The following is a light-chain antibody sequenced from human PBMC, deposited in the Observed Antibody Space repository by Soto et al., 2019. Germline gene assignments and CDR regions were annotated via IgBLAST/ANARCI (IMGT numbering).Light chain of an antibody. CDR3: QSYDGSLSGWV. J-gene: IGLJ3*02. Sequence: QAVVTQPPSVSGAPGQRVTISCTGSSSNIGAGYVVHWYQQLPGTAPKLLIYGNSNRPSGVPDRFSGSKSGTSASLAITGLQAEDEADYYCQSYDGSLSGWVFGGGTKLTVL. CDR2: GNS. V-gene: IGLV1-40*01. CDR1: SSNIGAGYV.